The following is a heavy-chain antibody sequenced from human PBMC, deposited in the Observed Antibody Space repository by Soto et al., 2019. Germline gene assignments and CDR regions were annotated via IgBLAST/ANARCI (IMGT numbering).Heavy chain of an antibody. D-gene: IGHD1-1*01. CDR3: ARDKGLEIGDY. CDR1: GFTFGDYG. Sequence: GGSLRLSCAASGFTFGDYGMSWVRQAPGKGLEWVSGINWNGGSTGYADSVKGRFTISRDNAKNSLYLQMNSLRAEDTALYYCARDKGLEIGDYWGQGTLVTVSS. J-gene: IGHJ4*02. V-gene: IGHV3-20*04. CDR2: INWNGGST.